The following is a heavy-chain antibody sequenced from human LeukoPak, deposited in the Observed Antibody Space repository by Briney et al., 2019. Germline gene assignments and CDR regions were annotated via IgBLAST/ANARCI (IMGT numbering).Heavy chain of an antibody. CDR2: ISYDGSDK. CDR1: GFTFSSYG. Sequence: GGSLRLSCAASGFTFSSYGMHWVRQAPGKGLEWVAVISYDGSDKYYTDSVKGRFTISRDNSKNTLYLQMNSLRAEDTAVYYCAKAHYDIWAIDYWGQGTLVTVSS. J-gene: IGHJ4*02. V-gene: IGHV3-30*18. CDR3: AKAHYDIWAIDY. D-gene: IGHD3-9*01.